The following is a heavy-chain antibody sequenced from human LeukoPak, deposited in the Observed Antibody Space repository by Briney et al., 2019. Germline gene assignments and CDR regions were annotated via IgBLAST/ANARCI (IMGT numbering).Heavy chain of an antibody. CDR3: ARAIVGATSFDY. V-gene: IGHV4-34*01. Sequence: SETLSLTCAVYGGSFSGYHWSWIRQPPGKGLEWIGEINHSGSTNYNPSLKSRVTISVDTSKNQFSLKLSSVTAADTAVYYCARAIVGATSFDYWGQGTLVTVSS. CDR2: INHSGST. D-gene: IGHD1-26*01. CDR1: GGSFSGYH. J-gene: IGHJ4*02.